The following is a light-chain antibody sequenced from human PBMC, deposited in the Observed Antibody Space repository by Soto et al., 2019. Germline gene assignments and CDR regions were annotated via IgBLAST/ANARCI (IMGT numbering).Light chain of an antibody. CDR2: GAS. Sequence: EIVLTQSPGTLSLSPGERATLSCRASQSVSSSYLAWYQQKPGQAPWLLIYGASSRATGIPDRFSGSGSGTGFPFTINRLEPEDFAVYYCQLPGCTPPRRTFGQGTKVEIK. J-gene: IGKJ1*01. CDR1: QSVSSSY. V-gene: IGKV3-20*01. CDR3: QLPGCTPPRRT.